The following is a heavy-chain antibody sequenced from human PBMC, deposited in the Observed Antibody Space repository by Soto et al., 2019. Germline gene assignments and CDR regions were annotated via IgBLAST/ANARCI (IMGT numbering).Heavy chain of an antibody. CDR2: ISYDGSNK. CDR3: AKDVFRFLEWPPAPGY. CDR1: GFTFSSYG. J-gene: IGHJ4*02. D-gene: IGHD3-3*01. V-gene: IGHV3-30*18. Sequence: GGSLRLSCAASGFTFSSYGMHWVRQAPGKGLEWVAVISYDGSNKYYADSVKGRFTISGDNSKNTLYLQMNSLRAEDTAVYYCAKDVFRFLEWPPAPGYWGQGTLVTVSS.